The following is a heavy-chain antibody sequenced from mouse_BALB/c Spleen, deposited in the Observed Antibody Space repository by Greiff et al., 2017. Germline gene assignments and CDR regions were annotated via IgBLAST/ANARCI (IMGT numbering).Heavy chain of an antibody. Sequence: EVKLQESGAELVRSGASVKLSCTASGFNIKDYYMHWVKQRPEQGLEWIGWIDPENGDTEYAPKFQGKATMTADTSSNTAYLQLSSLTSEDTAVYYCSITTAMDYWGQGTSVTVSS. D-gene: IGHD1-1*01. CDR3: SITTAMDY. CDR1: GFNIKDYY. V-gene: IGHV14-4*02. J-gene: IGHJ4*01. CDR2: IDPENGDT.